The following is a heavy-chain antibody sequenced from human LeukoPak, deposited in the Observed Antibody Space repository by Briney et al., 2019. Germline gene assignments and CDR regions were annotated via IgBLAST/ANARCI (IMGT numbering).Heavy chain of an antibody. D-gene: IGHD2-2*01. CDR3: ARGYEVVVPAAGY. Sequence: GGSLRLPCAASGFTFSSYSMNWVRQAPGKGLEWVSSISSSSSYIYYADSVKGRFTISRDNAKNSLYLQMNSLRAEDTAVYYCARGYEVVVPAAGYWGQGTLVTVSS. CDR1: GFTFSSYS. J-gene: IGHJ4*02. CDR2: ISSSSSYI. V-gene: IGHV3-21*01.